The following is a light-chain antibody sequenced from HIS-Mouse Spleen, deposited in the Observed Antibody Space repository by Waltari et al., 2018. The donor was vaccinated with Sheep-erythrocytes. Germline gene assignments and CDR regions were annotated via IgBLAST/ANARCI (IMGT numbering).Light chain of an antibody. J-gene: IGLJ3*02. CDR2: EGS. V-gene: IGLV2-23*01. Sequence: QSALTQPASVSGSPGQSIPISCIGTSSDVGSYNLVSWYQQHPGKAPKLMIYEGSKRPSGVSNRFSGLQAEDEADYYCCSYAGSSTPWVFGGGTKLTVL. CDR3: CSYAGSSTPWV. CDR1: SSDVGSYNL.